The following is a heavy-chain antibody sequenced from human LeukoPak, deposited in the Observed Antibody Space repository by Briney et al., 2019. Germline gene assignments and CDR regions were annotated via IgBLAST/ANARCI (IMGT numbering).Heavy chain of an antibody. V-gene: IGHV1-2*02. CDR2: ISSNTGGT. CDR3: VRADPVDH. J-gene: IGHJ4*02. Sequence: ASVKVSCKASGYTFTGSFMHWVRQVPGQGLEWIGWISSNTGGTRIAQKFQDRVTMTRDTSIRTVYIELRSLRFDDTAIYYCVRADPVDHWGQGTHIIVSS. CDR1: GYTFTGSF.